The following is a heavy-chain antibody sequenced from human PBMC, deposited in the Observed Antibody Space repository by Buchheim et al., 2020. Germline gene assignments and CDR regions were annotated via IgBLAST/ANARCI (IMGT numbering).Heavy chain of an antibody. J-gene: IGHJ5*02. CDR1: GGSFSGYY. V-gene: IGHV4-34*01. CDR2: INHSGST. Sequence: QVQLQQWGAGLLKPSETLSLTCAVYGGSFSGYYWSWIRQPPVKGLEWIGEINHSGSTNYNPSLKSRVTISVDTSKHQFSLKLSSVTAADTAVYYCTDRVVDSSSSFWFDPWGQGTL. D-gene: IGHD6-6*01. CDR3: TDRVVDSSSSFWFDP.